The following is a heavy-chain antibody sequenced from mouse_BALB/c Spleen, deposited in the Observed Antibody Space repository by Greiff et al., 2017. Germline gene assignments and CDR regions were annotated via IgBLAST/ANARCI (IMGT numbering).Heavy chain of an antibody. J-gene: IGHJ2*01. CDR1: GYTFTSYT. Sequence: VQLQQSAAELARPGASVKMSCKASGYTFTSYTMHWVKQRHGQGLEWIGYINPSSGYTEYNQKFKDKTTLTADKSSSTAYMQLSSLTSEDSAVYYCARGGSMITTCDYWGQGTTLTVSS. V-gene: IGHV1-4*02. CDR3: ARGGSMITTCDY. D-gene: IGHD2-4*01. CDR2: INPSSGYT.